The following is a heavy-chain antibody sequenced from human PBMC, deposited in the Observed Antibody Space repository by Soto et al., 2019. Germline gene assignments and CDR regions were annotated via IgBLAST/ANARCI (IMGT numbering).Heavy chain of an antibody. V-gene: IGHV4-30-4*01. Sequence: SETLSLTCTVSGGSISSGDYYWSWIRQPPGKGLEWLWYIYYSGSTYYNPSLKSRVTISVDTSKNQFSLKLSSVTAADTAVYYCARDSSVRDYYDSNFGYWGQGTLVTVSS. J-gene: IGHJ4*02. CDR1: GGSISSGDYY. CDR2: IYYSGST. CDR3: ARDSSVRDYYDSNFGY. D-gene: IGHD3-22*01.